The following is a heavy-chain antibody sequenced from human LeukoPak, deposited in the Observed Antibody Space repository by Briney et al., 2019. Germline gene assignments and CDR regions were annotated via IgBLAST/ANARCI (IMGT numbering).Heavy chain of an antibody. CDR2: IIPIFGTA. D-gene: IGHD1-26*01. CDR1: GYTFTSYD. J-gene: IGHJ4*02. V-gene: IGHV1-69*13. Sequence: GASVKVSCKASGYTFTSYDINWVRQAPGQGLEWMGGIIPIFGTANYAQKFQGRVTITADESTSTAYMELSSLRSEDTAVYYCARGSIVGATTVDYWGQGTLVTVSS. CDR3: ARGSIVGATTVDY.